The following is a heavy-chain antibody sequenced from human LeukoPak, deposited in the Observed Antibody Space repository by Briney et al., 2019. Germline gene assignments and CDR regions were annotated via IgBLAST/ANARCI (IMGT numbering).Heavy chain of an antibody. D-gene: IGHD1-14*01. CDR3: AKGCQCPSGLSSWFDP. Sequence: GGSLRLSCAASGFTFSSYAMSWVRQAPGKGLEWVSGLSGSGDGQFYADSVEGRFTISRDIFNNIWYLQMNSLRAEDTAVYYCAKGCQCPSGLSSWFDPRGQGTLVAVSS. V-gene: IGHV3-23*01. J-gene: IGHJ5*02. CDR1: GFTFSSYA. CDR2: LSGSGDGQ.